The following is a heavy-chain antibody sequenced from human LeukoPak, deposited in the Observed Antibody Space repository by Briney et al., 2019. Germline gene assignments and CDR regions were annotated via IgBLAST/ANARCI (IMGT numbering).Heavy chain of an antibody. V-gene: IGHV1-2*02. J-gene: IGHJ4*02. D-gene: IGHD5-18*01. Sequence: ASVKVSCKASGYTFTGYYMHWVRQAPGQGLEWMGWINPNSGGTNHAQKFQGRVTMTRDTSISTAYMELSRLRSDDTAVYYCAREMETAPYFDYWGQGTLVTVSS. CDR1: GYTFTGYY. CDR3: AREMETAPYFDY. CDR2: INPNSGGT.